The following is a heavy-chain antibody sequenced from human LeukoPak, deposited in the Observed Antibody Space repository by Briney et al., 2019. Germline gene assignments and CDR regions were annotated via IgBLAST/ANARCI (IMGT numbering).Heavy chain of an antibody. Sequence: PGGSLRLSCAASGFTVSSNYMSWVRQAPGKGLEWVSVIYSGGSTYYADSVKGRFTISRDNSKNTLYLQMNSLRAEDTAVYYCAKGRITIFGVVSALDYWGQGTLVTVSS. CDR3: AKGRITIFGVVSALDY. CDR1: GFTVSSNY. V-gene: IGHV3-53*01. J-gene: IGHJ4*02. CDR2: IYSGGST. D-gene: IGHD3-3*01.